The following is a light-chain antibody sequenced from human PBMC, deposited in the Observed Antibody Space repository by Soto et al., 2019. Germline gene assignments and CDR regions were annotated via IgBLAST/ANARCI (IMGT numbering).Light chain of an antibody. J-gene: IGLJ3*02. V-gene: IGLV4-60*02. CDR1: SGDSSYI. Sequence: QPVLTQSSSASASLGSSVKLTCIRSSGDSSYIIAWHQQQPGKAPRYLMKLEGSGSYNKGSGVPDRFSGSSSGADRYLTISNLQFEDEADYYCETWDSNTHTVFGGGTKLTVL. CDR3: ETWDSNTHTV. CDR2: LEGSGSY.